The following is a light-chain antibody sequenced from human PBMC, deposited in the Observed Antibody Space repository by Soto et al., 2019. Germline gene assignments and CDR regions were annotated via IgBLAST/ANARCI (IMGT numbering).Light chain of an antibody. Sequence: DTVMTQSPLSLPVTPGEPASISCKSSQSLLHSNGYNYVAWYLQKPGQSPQLLISLASNRASGVPDRFSGSGSGTDFTLQISRVEAEDVGVYCRMQPLQAPPTFGQGTQVPSK. CDR1: QSLLHSNGYNY. CDR3: MQPLQAPPT. CDR2: LAS. J-gene: IGKJ1*01. V-gene: IGKV2-28*01.